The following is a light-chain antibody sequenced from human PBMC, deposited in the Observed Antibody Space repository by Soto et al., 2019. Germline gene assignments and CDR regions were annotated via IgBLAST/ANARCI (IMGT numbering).Light chain of an antibody. CDR2: EVT. V-gene: IGLV2-14*01. Sequence: QSVLTQPASVSGSPGQSITISCTGTSSDVGGYKYVSWYQQYPGKAPKLIISEVTNRPSGVSNRFSGSKSGNTASLTISGRQAEDEADYYCCSYTTISTVLFGGGTQLTVL. CDR1: SSDVGGYKY. CDR3: CSYTTISTVL. J-gene: IGLJ2*01.